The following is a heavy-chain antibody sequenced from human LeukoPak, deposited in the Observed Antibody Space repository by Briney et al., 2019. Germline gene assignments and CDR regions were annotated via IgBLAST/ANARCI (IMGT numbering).Heavy chain of an antibody. CDR1: GFTFSSYN. Sequence: GGSLRLSCAASGFTFSSYNMNWVRQAPGKGLEWVSSITSGSSYRFYADSVKGRFTISRDNSKNTLYLQMNSLRAEDTAVYYCAKDMPLGYYDSSGSDYWGQGTLVTVSS. CDR2: ITSGSSYR. CDR3: AKDMPLGYYDSSGSDY. V-gene: IGHV3-21*01. D-gene: IGHD3-22*01. J-gene: IGHJ4*02.